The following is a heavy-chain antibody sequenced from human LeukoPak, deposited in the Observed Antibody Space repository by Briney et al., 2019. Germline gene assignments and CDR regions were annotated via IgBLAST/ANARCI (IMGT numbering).Heavy chain of an antibody. CDR1: RFTFNTYW. J-gene: IGHJ4*02. V-gene: IGHV3-74*01. Sequence: PGGSLRLSCAASRFTFNTYWMHWVRQAPGKGLVWVSRIDSDGNSTAYADSVKGRFTISRDNAKNTLYLQMNSLRAEDTAVYYCASEGTTGTTWGPDYWGQGTLVTVSS. CDR2: IDSDGNST. CDR3: ASEGTTGTTWGPDY. D-gene: IGHD1-1*01.